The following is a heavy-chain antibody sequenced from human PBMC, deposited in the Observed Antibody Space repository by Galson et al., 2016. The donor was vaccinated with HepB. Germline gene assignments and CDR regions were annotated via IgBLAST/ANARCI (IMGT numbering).Heavy chain of an antibody. J-gene: IGHJ5*01. CDR2: IIPVVGVA. Sequence: SVKVSCKASGGMFSGFAIHWVRQAPGQGLEWMGGIIPVVGVANYTQKFQGRGTMTADRSTTTAYMELRGLPSGDTAIYFCARSPPNVAARQGWFNPWGQGTLVTVTS. V-gene: IGHV1-69*10. CDR3: ARSPPNVAARQGWFNP. D-gene: IGHD6-6*01. CDR1: GGMFSGFA.